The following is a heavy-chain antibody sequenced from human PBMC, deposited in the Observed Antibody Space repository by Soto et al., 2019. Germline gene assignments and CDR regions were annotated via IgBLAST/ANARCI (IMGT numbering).Heavy chain of an antibody. Sequence: LRLSCTGSGFSFNSLSLHWVGQGPDKGLEWVAVVSFDGKVTYYADSVKGRFTVSRDISKNTIYLQANSLRPEDTAVYYCAREPYRDRKYFHYWCKATLRTVS. J-gene: IGHJ4*02. CDR2: VSFDGKVT. CDR1: GFSFNSLS. CDR3: AREPYRDRKYFHY. V-gene: IGHV3-30*04. D-gene: IGHD3-16*02.